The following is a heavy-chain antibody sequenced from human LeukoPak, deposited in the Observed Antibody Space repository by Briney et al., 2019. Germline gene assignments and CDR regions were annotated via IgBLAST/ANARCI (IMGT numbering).Heavy chain of an antibody. Sequence: PSETLSLTCTVSGGSISSYYWSWIRQPAGKGLEWIGRIYGTGTITYNPSLQSRVTMSVDTSKNEFSLKMSSVTAADTAVYYCARVRYSDSSVLTRKRSYYFDYWGQGTLVTVSS. V-gene: IGHV4-4*07. CDR3: ARVRYSDSSVLTRKRSYYFDY. CDR1: GGSISSYY. D-gene: IGHD3-22*01. J-gene: IGHJ4*02. CDR2: IYGTGTI.